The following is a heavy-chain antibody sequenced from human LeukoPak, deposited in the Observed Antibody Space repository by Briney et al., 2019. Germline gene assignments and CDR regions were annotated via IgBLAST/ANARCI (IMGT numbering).Heavy chain of an antibody. J-gene: IGHJ4*02. V-gene: IGHV1-69*06. CDR3: AINGGQWEQFDS. CDR2: IIPIFGTA. D-gene: IGHD1-26*01. CDR1: GGPFSSYA. Sequence: PVKVSCKPSGGPFSSYAISWVRQAPGQGLEWMGGIIPIFGTAHYAQKFQGRVTISADKSTSTAYMELSSLRSEDTAVFYCAINGGQWEQFDSWGQGTLVTVSS.